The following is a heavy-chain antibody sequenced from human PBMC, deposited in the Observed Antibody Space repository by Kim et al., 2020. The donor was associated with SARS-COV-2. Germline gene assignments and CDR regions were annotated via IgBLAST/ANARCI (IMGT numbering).Heavy chain of an antibody. D-gene: IGHD1-26*01. J-gene: IGHJ4*02. CDR3: ARQSGSYSDFDY. CDR1: GGSISSSSYY. Sequence: SETLSLTCTVSGGSISSSSYYWGWIRQPPGKGLEWIGSIYYSGSTYYNPSLKSRVTISVDTSKNQFSLKLSSVTAADTAVYYCARQSGSYSDFDYWGQGTLVTVSS. V-gene: IGHV4-39*01. CDR2: IYYSGST.